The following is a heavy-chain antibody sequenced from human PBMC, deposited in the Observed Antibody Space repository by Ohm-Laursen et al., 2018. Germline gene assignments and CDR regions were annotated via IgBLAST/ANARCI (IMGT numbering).Heavy chain of an antibody. J-gene: IGHJ4*02. Sequence: GASVKVSCKTSGYTFTGYYMHWVRQAPGQGLEWMGWISAYSGQTSYAQRLQGRVSMTTDTSTNTAYMELRSLRSDDTAVYYCARDSPDYGDPVDYWGQGTLVTVSS. V-gene: IGHV1-18*04. D-gene: IGHD4-17*01. CDR2: ISAYSGQT. CDR3: ARDSPDYGDPVDY. CDR1: GYTFTGYY.